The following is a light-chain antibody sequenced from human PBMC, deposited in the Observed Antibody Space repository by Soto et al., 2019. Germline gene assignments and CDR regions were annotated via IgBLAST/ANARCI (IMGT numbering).Light chain of an antibody. CDR2: AAS. CDR3: QQGYTTLWT. Sequence: DIQMTQSPSSLSASVGDRVTITCRTSQSISSYFNWYQQKPGTAPKLLIYAASSLQSGVPSRFSGSGSGTDFTLTISRLQPEDFATYYCQQGYTTLWTFGQGTKVEIK. V-gene: IGKV1-39*01. J-gene: IGKJ1*01. CDR1: QSISSY.